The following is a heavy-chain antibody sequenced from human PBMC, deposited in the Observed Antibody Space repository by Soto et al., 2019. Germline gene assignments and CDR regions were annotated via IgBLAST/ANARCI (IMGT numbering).Heavy chain of an antibody. CDR3: ASERVAPSYFDY. CDR2: IYYSGST. CDR1: GGSISSYY. Sequence: LSLTCTVSGGSISSYYWSWIRQPPGKGLEWIGYIYYSGSTNYNPSLKSRVTISVDTSKNQFSLKLSSVTAADTAVYYCASERVAPSYFDYWGQGTLVTVSS. J-gene: IGHJ4*02. D-gene: IGHD5-12*01. V-gene: IGHV4-59*01.